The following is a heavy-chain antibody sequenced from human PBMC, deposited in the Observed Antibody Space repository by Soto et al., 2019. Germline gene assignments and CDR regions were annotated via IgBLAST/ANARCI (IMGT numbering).Heavy chain of an antibody. V-gene: IGHV4-34*01. CDR3: ARLQADWQQLATYYFDY. J-gene: IGHJ4*02. Sequence: PSETLSLTCAVYGGSFSGYYWSWIRQPPGKGLEWIGYVYDNGSTNYNPSLNSRVTISVDTSKNQFSLKLTSVTAADTAVYYCARLQADWQQLATYYFDYWGQGTLVTVSS. D-gene: IGHD6-13*01. CDR1: GGSFSGYY. CDR2: VYDNGST.